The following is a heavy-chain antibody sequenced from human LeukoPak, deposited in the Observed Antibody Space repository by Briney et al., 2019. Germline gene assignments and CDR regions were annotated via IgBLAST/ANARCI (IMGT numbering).Heavy chain of an antibody. Sequence: GGSLRLSCAASGFTFSRYWMTWVRQAPGKGLEWVSNIKHDGSEKYYVDSVKGRFTISRDNAKNSLSLQMNSLRAEDTVLYYCRTLYDSRGYQSDYWGQGTLVTVPS. CDR2: IKHDGSEK. J-gene: IGHJ4*02. V-gene: IGHV3-7*01. D-gene: IGHD3-22*01. CDR1: GFTFSRYW. CDR3: RTLYDSRGYQSDY.